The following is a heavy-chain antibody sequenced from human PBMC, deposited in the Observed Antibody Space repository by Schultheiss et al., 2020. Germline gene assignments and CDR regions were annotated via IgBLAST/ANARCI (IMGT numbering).Heavy chain of an antibody. D-gene: IGHD3-16*01. CDR3: AKPLGGYFDY. CDR1: GFTFSSYS. Sequence: GGSLRLSCAASGFTFSSYSMNWVRQAPGKGLEWVSYISSSSSTIYYADSVKGRFTISRDNSKNTLYLQMNSLRAEDTAVYYCAKPLGGYFDYWGQGTLVTVSS. CDR2: ISSSSSTI. V-gene: IGHV3-48*01. J-gene: IGHJ4*02.